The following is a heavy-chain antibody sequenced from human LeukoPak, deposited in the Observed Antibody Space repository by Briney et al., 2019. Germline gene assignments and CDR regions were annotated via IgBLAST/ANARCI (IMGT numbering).Heavy chain of an antibody. D-gene: IGHD5-18*01. CDR1: GGSFRGYY. Sequence: TSETLSLTCAVYGGSFRGYYWSWIRQPPGKGLEWIGEINHSGSTNYNPSLKSRVTISVDTSKNQFSLKLSSVTAADTAVYYCASQGDTAMVIDYWGQGTLVTVSS. CDR2: INHSGST. V-gene: IGHV4-34*01. CDR3: ASQGDTAMVIDY. J-gene: IGHJ4*02.